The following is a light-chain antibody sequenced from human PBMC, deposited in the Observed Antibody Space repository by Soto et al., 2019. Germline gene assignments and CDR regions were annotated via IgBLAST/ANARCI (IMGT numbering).Light chain of an antibody. CDR2: DVT. Sequence: QSALTQPASVSGSPGQSITISCTGTSIDVSGYNYVSRYQHHPGKAPKVMIYDVTNRPSGVSNRFSGSKSGNTASLTISGLQAEDEADYYCTSYTTSSPYLVFGGGTKLTVL. CDR3: TSYTTSSPYLV. V-gene: IGLV2-14*03. CDR1: SIDVSGYNY. J-gene: IGLJ3*02.